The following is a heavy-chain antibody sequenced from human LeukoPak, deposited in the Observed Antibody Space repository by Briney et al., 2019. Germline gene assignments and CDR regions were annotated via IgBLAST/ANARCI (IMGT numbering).Heavy chain of an antibody. CDR2: INKDGSEK. Sequence: GGSLRLSCAASGFTFGSFWMSWVRQAPGKGLEWVANINKDGSEKYYVDSLKGRFTISRDNAKNSLYLQMNSLRDEDTAVYFCARTSETYYPPGHWGQGTLVTVSS. CDR3: ARTSETYYPPGH. V-gene: IGHV3-7*04. CDR1: GFTFGSFW. J-gene: IGHJ4*02. D-gene: IGHD1-26*01.